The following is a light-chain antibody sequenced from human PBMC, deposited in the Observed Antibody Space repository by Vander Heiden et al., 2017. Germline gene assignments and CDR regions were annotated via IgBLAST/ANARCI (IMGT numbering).Light chain of an antibody. J-gene: IGLJ1*01. CDR3: ATWNDSLHLYV. Sequence: QSLLTLPPSSSGTPGQMVTAPCSRDLSHLASNPVNWYQQLPGTAPKLLIYSTTQRPSGVPDRFSGSKSGRSAYLAIRGLQSEDEADYICATWNDSLHLYVVGPGTTVTVL. V-gene: IGLV1-44*01. CDR2: STT. CDR1: LSHLASNP.